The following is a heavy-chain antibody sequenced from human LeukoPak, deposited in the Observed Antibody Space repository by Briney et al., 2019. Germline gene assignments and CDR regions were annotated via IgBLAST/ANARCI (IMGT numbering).Heavy chain of an antibody. J-gene: IGHJ3*02. CDR2: ISAYNGNT. D-gene: IGHD3-10*01. Sequence: GASVKVSYTASGYTFTSYGISWVRQAPGQGLEWMGWISAYNGNTNYAQKLQGRVTMTTDTSTSTAYMELRSLRSDDTAVYYCARPLGGGDDAFDIWDQGTMVTVSS. CDR3: ARPLGGGDDAFDI. CDR1: GYTFTSYG. V-gene: IGHV1-18*01.